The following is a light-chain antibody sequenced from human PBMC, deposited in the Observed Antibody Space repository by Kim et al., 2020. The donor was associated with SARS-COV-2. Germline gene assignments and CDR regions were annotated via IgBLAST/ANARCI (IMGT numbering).Light chain of an antibody. V-gene: IGKV3-11*01. Sequence: SLSPGERATLSCKASQIVGNYLAWYQQKPGQAPRLLIYAASNRATDIPARFSGSGSGTDFTLTISSLEPEDFALYFCQQRRDWPNTFGQGTKLEI. CDR1: QIVGNY. CDR3: QQRRDWPNT. J-gene: IGKJ2*01. CDR2: AAS.